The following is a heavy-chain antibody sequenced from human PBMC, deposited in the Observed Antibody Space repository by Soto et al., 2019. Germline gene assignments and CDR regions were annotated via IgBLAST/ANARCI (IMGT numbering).Heavy chain of an antibody. CDR2: ISYDVNNK. CDR1: GFTFSTYG. CDR3: AKSVYNWNDGFFDY. J-gene: IGHJ4*02. D-gene: IGHD1-1*01. Sequence: QVQLVESGGGVVQPGRSLRLSCAASGFTFSTYGMHWVRQAPGKGLEWVAVISYDVNNKYYADSVKGRFTISRDNSKNTLYLQMSSLRAEDTAVYYCAKSVYNWNDGFFDYWGQGTLVTVSS. V-gene: IGHV3-30*18.